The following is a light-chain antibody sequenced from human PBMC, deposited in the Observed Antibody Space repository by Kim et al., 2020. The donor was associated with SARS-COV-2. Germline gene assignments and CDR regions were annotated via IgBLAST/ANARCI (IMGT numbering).Light chain of an antibody. V-gene: IGLV1-47*01. CDR2: SNG. Sequence: QSVLTRPPSASGTPGQRVTISCSGSQSNVGSKFVYWYQQFPGKAPKILVYSNGQRPSGVPDRFSASKSGTSAFLAISGLRSEDEADYFCATWDDSLNGVIIGGGTQLTVL. CDR1: QSNVGSKF. J-gene: IGLJ2*01. CDR3: ATWDDSLNGVI.